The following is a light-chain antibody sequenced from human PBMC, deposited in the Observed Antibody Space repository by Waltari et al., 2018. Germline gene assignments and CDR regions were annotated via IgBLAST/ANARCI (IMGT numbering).Light chain of an antibody. CDR1: SSDVGGFDY. J-gene: IGLJ2*01. Sequence: QSALTQPPSASGSPGQSVTISCTGTSSDVGGFDYVLWYQQHPGKVPRLMIYEVSKRPSGVPDRFSGSKSGNTASLTVSGLQVEDEADYYCSSFAGSSQMLFGGGTKLTVL. V-gene: IGLV2-8*01. CDR3: SSFAGSSQML. CDR2: EVS.